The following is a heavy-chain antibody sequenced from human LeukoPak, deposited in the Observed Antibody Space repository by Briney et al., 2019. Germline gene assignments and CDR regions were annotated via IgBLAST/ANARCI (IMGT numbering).Heavy chain of an antibody. J-gene: IGHJ5*02. V-gene: IGHV3-23*01. Sequence: GSLRLSCGASGFTFSSYAKSWVRQAPGKGLEWVSGISGSGESTTYADSVKGRFTISRDNAKNSLYLQMNSLRAEDTALYYCAKDLDPLTGYYKGWFDPWGQGTLVTVSS. CDR1: GFTFSSYA. D-gene: IGHD3-9*01. CDR2: ISGSGEST. CDR3: AKDLDPLTGYYKGWFDP.